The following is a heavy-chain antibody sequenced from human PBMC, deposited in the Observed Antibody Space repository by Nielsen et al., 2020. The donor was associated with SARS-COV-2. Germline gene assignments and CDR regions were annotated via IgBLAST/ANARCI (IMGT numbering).Heavy chain of an antibody. J-gene: IGHJ6*03. D-gene: IGHD6-13*01. CDR2: ISYDGNNK. CDR1: EFTFNSYG. CDR3: AKDASSSWDDFYYMDV. Sequence: GESLKISCAASEFTFNSYGMHWVRQAPGKGLEWVAVISYDGNNKYYADSVKGRFTISRDNSKNTLYLQMNSLRAEDTAVYYCAKDASSSWDDFYYMDVWGKGTTVTVFS. V-gene: IGHV3-30*18.